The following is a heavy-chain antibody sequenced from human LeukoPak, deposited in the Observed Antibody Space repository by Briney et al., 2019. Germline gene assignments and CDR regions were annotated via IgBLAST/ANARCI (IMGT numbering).Heavy chain of an antibody. Sequence: ASVKVSCKASGYTFTGYAMHWVRQAPGQRLEWMGWINAGNGNTKYSQKFQGRVTITRDTSASTAYMELSSLRSEDTAVYYCARDGSGRNYYYGMDVWGQGTTVTVSS. CDR3: ARDGSGRNYYYGMDV. D-gene: IGHD3-10*01. CDR1: GYTFTGYA. CDR2: INAGNGNT. J-gene: IGHJ6*02. V-gene: IGHV1-3*01.